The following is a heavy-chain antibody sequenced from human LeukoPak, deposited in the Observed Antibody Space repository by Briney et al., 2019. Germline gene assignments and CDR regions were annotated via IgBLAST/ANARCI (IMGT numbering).Heavy chain of an antibody. Sequence: ASVKVSCKASGYTFTGYYMHWVRQAPGQGLEWMGRINPNSGGTNYAQKFQGRVTMTRDTSISTAYMELSRLRSDDTAVYYCARGSTIDDYGDYWGQGTLVTVSS. D-gene: IGHD3-3*01. CDR1: GYTFTGYY. J-gene: IGHJ4*02. V-gene: IGHV1-2*06. CDR2: INPNSGGT. CDR3: ARGSTIDDYGDY.